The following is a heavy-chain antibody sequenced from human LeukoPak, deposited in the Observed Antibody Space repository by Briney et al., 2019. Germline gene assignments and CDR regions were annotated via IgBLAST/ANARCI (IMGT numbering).Heavy chain of an antibody. CDR3: ARDWYDSSGYYLIDY. D-gene: IGHD3-22*01. CDR2: INSDGSST. Sequence: GGSLRLSCAASGFTFSSYWMHWVRQAPGKGLVWVSRINSDGSSTSYAGSVKGRFTISRDNAKNTLYLQMNSLRAEDTAVYYCARDWYDSSGYYLIDYWGQGTLVTVSS. V-gene: IGHV3-74*01. J-gene: IGHJ4*02. CDR1: GFTFSSYW.